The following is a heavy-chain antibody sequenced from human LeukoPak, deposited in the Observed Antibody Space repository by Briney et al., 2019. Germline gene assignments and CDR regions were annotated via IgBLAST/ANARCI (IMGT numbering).Heavy chain of an antibody. V-gene: IGHV1-2*02. CDR3: ARGDSYGYAFYYYYYMDV. CDR1: GYTFTGYY. D-gene: IGHD5-18*01. J-gene: IGHJ6*03. CDR2: INPNSGGT. Sequence: ASVKVSCKASGYTFTGYYMHWVRQAPGQGLEWMGWINPNSGGTNYAQKFQGRVTMTRDTSISTAYMELSRLRSDDTAVYYCARGDSYGYAFYYYYYMDVWGKGTTVTVSS.